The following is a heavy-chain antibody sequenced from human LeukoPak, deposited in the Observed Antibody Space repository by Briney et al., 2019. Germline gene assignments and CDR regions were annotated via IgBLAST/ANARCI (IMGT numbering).Heavy chain of an antibody. Sequence: ASVKVSCKASGGTFSSYAISWVRQAPGQGLEWMGGIIPIFGTANYAQKFQGRVTITADESTSTAYMELSSLRSEDTAVYYCASNNWFGDDYYYMDVWGKGTTVTVSS. J-gene: IGHJ6*03. CDR3: ASNNWFGDDYYYMDV. D-gene: IGHD3-10*01. V-gene: IGHV1-69*13. CDR2: IIPIFGTA. CDR1: GGTFSSYA.